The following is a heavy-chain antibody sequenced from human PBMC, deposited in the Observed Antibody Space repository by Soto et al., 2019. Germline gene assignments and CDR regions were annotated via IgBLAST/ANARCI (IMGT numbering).Heavy chain of an antibody. CDR2: ISGSGGST. V-gene: IGHV3-23*01. D-gene: IGHD1-26*01. J-gene: IGHJ6*02. Sequence: GGSLRLSCAASGFTFSSYAMSWVRQAPGKGLEWVSAISGSGGSTYYADSVKGRFTISRDNSKNTLYLQMNSLRAEDTAVYYCAQRGWGYYYGMDVWGQGTTVTVSS. CDR3: AQRGWGYYYGMDV. CDR1: GFTFSSYA.